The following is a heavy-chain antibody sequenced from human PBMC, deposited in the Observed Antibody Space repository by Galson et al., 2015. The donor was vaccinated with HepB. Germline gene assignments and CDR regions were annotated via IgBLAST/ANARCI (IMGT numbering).Heavy chain of an antibody. CDR1: GYTFTKYY. Sequence: SVKVSCKASGYTFTKYYIHWVRQAPGQGLEWMGKVIPGDGHTSYARKFQGRVTMTRDTSTTTVYMELSSLRSEDTAVYYCAKDGGNFGDSFYWGQGTLVTVSS. D-gene: IGHD4-17*01. CDR3: AKDGGNFGDSFY. V-gene: IGHV1-46*01. J-gene: IGHJ4*02. CDR2: VIPGDGHT.